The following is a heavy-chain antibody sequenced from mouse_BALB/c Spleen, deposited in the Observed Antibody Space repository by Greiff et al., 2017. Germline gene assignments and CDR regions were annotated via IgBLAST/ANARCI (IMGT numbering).Heavy chain of an antibody. V-gene: IGHV3-5*02. CDR1: GISITTGNYR. CDR2: IYYSGTI. J-gene: IGHJ2*01. CDR3: ARETTAIFDY. Sequence: EVKLQESGPGLVKPSQTVSLTCTVTGISITTGNYRWSWIRQFPGNKLEWIGYIYYSGTITYNPSLTSRTTITRDTSKNQFFLEMNSLTAEDTATYYCARETTAIFDYWGQGTTLTVSS. D-gene: IGHD1-2*01.